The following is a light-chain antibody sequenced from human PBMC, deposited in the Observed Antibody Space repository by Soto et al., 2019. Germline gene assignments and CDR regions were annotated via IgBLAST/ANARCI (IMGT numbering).Light chain of an antibody. V-gene: IGKV1-39*01. J-gene: IGKJ1*01. CDR3: QQSYSAPWT. CDR2: GAS. Sequence: DIQMTQSPSSLSASVGDRVTITCRASQSISSYLNWYQQKPGKVPKLLIYGASSVQSGVPSRFSGGGSGTDFTLTISSPQPEDYAAYYCQQSYSAPWTFGQGTEVEIK. CDR1: QSISSY.